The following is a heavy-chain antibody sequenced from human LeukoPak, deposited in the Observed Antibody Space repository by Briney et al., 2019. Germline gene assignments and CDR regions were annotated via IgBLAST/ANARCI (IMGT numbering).Heavy chain of an antibody. D-gene: IGHD3-10*01. CDR2: ISSSGNSI. CDR3: ARFAYGGSIDY. V-gene: IGHV3-48*03. J-gene: IGHJ4*02. Sequence: QPGGSLRLSCAASGLIFSSYEMNWVRQAPGKGLEWVSYISSSGNSIYYADSVKGRFTISRDTAKNSLYLQMNSLRAEDTAVYYCARFAYGGSIDYWGQGTLVTVSS. CDR1: GLIFSSYE.